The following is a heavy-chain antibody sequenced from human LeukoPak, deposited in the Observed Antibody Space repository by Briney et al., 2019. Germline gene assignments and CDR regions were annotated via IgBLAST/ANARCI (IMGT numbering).Heavy chain of an antibody. CDR3: ARENNDYGGKKAFDY. V-gene: IGHV4-59*01. J-gene: IGHJ4*02. CDR2: IYYSGST. CDR1: GGSFSGYY. Sequence: PSETLSLTCAVYGGSFSGYYWSWIRQPPGKGLEWIGYIYYSGSTNYNPSLKSRVTISVDTSKNQFSLKLSSVTAADTAVYYCARENNDYGGKKAFDYWGQGTLVTVSS. D-gene: IGHD4-23*01.